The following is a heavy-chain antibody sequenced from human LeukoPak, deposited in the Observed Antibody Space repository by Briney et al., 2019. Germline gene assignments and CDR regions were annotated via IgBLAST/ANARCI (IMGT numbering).Heavy chain of an antibody. CDR1: GGSISSSSAY. J-gene: IGHJ4*02. D-gene: IGHD5-18*01. Sequence: SETLSLTCTVSGGSISSSSAYWGWIRQPPGKGLEWIGSIYYRKNTCYNPSLKSRVTISADTSKNQFSLTLGSVSATDTAVYYCVSPRGFSYGYFDYWGQGTLVTVSS. CDR3: VSPRGFSYGYFDY. V-gene: IGHV4-39*01. CDR2: IYYRKNT.